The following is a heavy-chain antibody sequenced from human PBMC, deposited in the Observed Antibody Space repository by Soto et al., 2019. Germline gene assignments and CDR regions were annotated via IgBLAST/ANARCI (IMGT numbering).Heavy chain of an antibody. J-gene: IGHJ4*02. V-gene: IGHV4-4*02. CDR3: ARVAVAGTRVDY. D-gene: IGHD6-19*01. CDR2: IYHSGST. Sequence: QVQLQESGPGLVKPSGTLSLTCAVSGGSISSSNWWSWVRQPPGKGLEWIGEIYHSGSTNYNPSQKSRATLPVDKSKNQFALKLSSVTAADTAVYYCARVAVAGTRVDYWGQGTLVTVSS. CDR1: GGSISSSNW.